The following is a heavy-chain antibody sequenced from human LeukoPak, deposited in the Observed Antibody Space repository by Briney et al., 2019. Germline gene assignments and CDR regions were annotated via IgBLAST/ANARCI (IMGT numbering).Heavy chain of an antibody. CDR1: GGSFSGYY. CDR3: ARGHREWELLG. Sequence: PSETLSLTCAVYGGSFSGYYWSWIRQPPGKGLEWIGEINHSGSTNYNPSLKSRVTISVDTSKNQFSLKLSSVTAADTAVYYCARGHREWELLGWGQGTLVTVSS. V-gene: IGHV4-34*01. J-gene: IGHJ4*02. D-gene: IGHD1-26*01. CDR2: INHSGST.